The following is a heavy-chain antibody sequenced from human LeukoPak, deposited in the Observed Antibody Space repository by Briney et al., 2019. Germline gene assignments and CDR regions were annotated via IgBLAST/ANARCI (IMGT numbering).Heavy chain of an antibody. CDR2: INHSGST. CDR3: ARGGFGYCSSTSCPRGYYGMDV. CDR1: GGSISSYY. Sequence: SETLSLTCTVSGGSISSYYWSWIRQPPGKGLEWIGEINHSGSTNYNPSLKSRVTISVDTSKNQFSLKLSSVTAADTAVYYCARGGFGYCSSTSCPRGYYGMDVWGQGTTVTVSS. V-gene: IGHV4-34*01. D-gene: IGHD2-2*01. J-gene: IGHJ6*02.